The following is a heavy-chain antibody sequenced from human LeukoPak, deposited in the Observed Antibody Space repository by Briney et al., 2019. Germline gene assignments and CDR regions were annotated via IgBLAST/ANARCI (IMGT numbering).Heavy chain of an antibody. CDR1: GFTFSSCA. Sequence: GGSLRLSCAASGFTFSSCAMSWVRQAPGKGLEWVSAISGSGGSTYYADSVKGRFTISRDNSKNTLYLQMNSLRAEDTAVYYCAKGNSGSPRYEYYFDYWGQGTLVTVSS. CDR3: AKGNSGSPRYEYYFDY. CDR2: ISGSGGST. V-gene: IGHV3-23*01. J-gene: IGHJ4*02. D-gene: IGHD1-26*01.